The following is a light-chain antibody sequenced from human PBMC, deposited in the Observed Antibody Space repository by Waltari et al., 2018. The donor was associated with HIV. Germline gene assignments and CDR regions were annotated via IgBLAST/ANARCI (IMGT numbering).Light chain of an antibody. CDR3: MQALQAPRS. CDR2: LGS. J-gene: IGKJ1*01. Sequence: IVMTQSPLSLPVTPGEAAAISCRSSQSLLHSNGYSYLDWYLQKPGQFPQLLIYLGSNRASGVPDSFGGSGSGTEFTLKISRVEGEDVRVYYCMQALQAPRSFGQGTKVEIQ. V-gene: IGKV2-28*01. CDR1: QSLLHSNGYSY.